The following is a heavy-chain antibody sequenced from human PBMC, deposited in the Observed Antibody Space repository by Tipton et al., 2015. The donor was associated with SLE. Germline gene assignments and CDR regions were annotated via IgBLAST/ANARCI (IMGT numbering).Heavy chain of an antibody. CDR2: TYYMSKWYN. V-gene: IGHV6-1*01. CDR1: GDSVSSNSAA. J-gene: IGHJ4*02. Sequence: GLVKPSQTLSLTCAISGDSVSSNSAAWNWIRQSPSRGLEWLGRTYYMSKWYNDYAVSVKSRIIINPDTSKNQFSLQLTSVTPEDTAVYYCARGYCSDGVCYGFGFFDYWGQGNLVTVSS. D-gene: IGHD2-8*01. CDR3: ARGYCSDGVCYGFGFFDY.